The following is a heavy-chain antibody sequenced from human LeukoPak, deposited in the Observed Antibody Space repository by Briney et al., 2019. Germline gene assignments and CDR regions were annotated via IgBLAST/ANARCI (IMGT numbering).Heavy chain of an antibody. Sequence: PSQTLSLTCTVSGGSVSSGSDYWSWIRQPAGKGLEWIGRIYTNGNTNSNPSLKSRVTISIDTSKNQFSLKLSSVTAADTAVYYCARGKWELPDYYFDYWGQGTLVTVSS. CDR2: IYTNGNT. CDR1: GGSVSSGSDY. J-gene: IGHJ4*02. D-gene: IGHD1-26*01. CDR3: ARGKWELPDYYFDY. V-gene: IGHV4-61*02.